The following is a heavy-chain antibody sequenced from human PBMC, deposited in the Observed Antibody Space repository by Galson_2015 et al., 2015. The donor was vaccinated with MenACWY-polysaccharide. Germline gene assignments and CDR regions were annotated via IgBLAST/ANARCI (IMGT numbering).Heavy chain of an antibody. Sequence: SLRLSCAASGFTFRSHAMHWVRQAQGKGLEWVTQIWSGGNNKYYADSVKGRFTVSRDDSENTVYLRMNSLRAEDPAVYHRATRVSDYSLYYFDCWGQGALVTVSS. V-gene: IGHV3-33*01. D-gene: IGHD4-11*01. CDR3: ATRVSDYSLYYFDC. J-gene: IGHJ4*02. CDR1: GFTFRSHA. CDR2: IWSGGNNK.